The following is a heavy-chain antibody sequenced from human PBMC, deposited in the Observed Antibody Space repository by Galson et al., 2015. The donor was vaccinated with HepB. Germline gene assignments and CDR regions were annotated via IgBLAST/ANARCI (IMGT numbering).Heavy chain of an antibody. CDR1: GGTFSSYA. D-gene: IGHD5-12*01. V-gene: IGHV1-69*13. J-gene: IGHJ5*02. CDR3: ARFTMVATGRFDP. CDR2: IIPIFGTA. Sequence: SVKVSCKASGGTFSSYAISWVRQAPGQGLEWMGGIIPIFGTANYAQKFQGRVTITADESTSTAYMELSSLRSEDTAVYYCARFTMVATGRFDPWGQGTLVTVSS.